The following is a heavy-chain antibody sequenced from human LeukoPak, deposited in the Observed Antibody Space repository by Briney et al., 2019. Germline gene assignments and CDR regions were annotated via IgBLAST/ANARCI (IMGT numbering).Heavy chain of an antibody. V-gene: IGHV3-23*01. CDR1: GFTFSTYG. CDR2: ISRDGETK. CDR3: AKKTPGATPLDY. D-gene: IGHD1-26*01. J-gene: IGHJ4*02. Sequence: GGSLTLSCAASGFTFSTYGMTWVRQAPGKGLEWVSVISRDGETKLHADFVKGRFTISRDNSKRTLYLQMNSLRAEDTAVYYCAKKTPGATPLDYWGQGTLVTVSS.